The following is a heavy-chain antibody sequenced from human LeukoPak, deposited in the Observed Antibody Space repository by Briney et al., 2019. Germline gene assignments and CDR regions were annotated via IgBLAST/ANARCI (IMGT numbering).Heavy chain of an antibody. CDR3: ARDDSSGYFNY. J-gene: IGHJ4*02. CDR1: GYTFTAYY. Sequence: ASVKVSCKASGYTFTAYYMHWVRQAPGQGLEWLGWINPNIGGTNYAQKFQGRVTMTRDTSISTAYLELIRLTSDHTAFYYCARDDSSGYFNYWGQGTLVTVSS. D-gene: IGHD3-22*01. V-gene: IGHV1-2*02. CDR2: INPNIGGT.